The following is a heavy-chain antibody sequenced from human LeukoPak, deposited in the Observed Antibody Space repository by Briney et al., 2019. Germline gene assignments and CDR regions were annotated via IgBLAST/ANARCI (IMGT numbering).Heavy chain of an antibody. CDR2: IVVGSGNT. Sequence: SVKVSCKASGFTFTSSAMQWVRQARGQRLEWIGWIVVGSGNTNYAQKFQGRVTITADKSTSTAYMELSSLRSEDTAVYYCARDGAVAGNYGMDVWGQGTTVTVSS. CDR1: GFTFTSSA. J-gene: IGHJ6*02. V-gene: IGHV1-58*02. D-gene: IGHD6-19*01. CDR3: ARDGAVAGNYGMDV.